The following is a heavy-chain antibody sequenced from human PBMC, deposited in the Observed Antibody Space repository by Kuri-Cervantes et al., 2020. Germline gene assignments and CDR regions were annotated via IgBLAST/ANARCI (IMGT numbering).Heavy chain of an antibody. V-gene: IGHV3-21*01. D-gene: IGHD3-22*01. J-gene: IGHJ4*02. CDR2: ISSSSSYI. Sequence: LTCASSGFTFSSYSMNWVRQAPGKGLVWVSSISSSSSYIYYADSVKGRFTISRDNSKNTLYLQMNSLRAEDTAVYYCAKDYDNSGYPIDYWGQGTLVTVSS. CDR1: GFTFSSYS. CDR3: AKDYDNSGYPIDY.